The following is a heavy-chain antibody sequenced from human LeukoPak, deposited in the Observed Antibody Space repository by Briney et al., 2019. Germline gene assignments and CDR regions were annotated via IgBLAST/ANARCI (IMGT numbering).Heavy chain of an antibody. D-gene: IGHD5-24*01. CDR2: IYYSGST. V-gene: IGHV4-59*01. CDR3: AREEEMATSPMAFDI. CDR1: GGSISSYY. J-gene: IGHJ3*02. Sequence: SETLSLTCTVSGGSISSYYWSWIRQPPGKGLEWIGCIYYSGSTNYNPSLKSRVTISVDTSKNQFSLKLSSVTAADTAVYYCAREEEMATSPMAFDIWGQGTMVTVSS.